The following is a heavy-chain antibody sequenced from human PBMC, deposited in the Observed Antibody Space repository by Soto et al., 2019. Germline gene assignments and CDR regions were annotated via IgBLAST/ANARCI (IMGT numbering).Heavy chain of an antibody. D-gene: IGHD3-10*01. CDR1: GGSFSGYY. J-gene: IGHJ6*02. CDR2: INHSGRT. Sequence: SETLSLTCAVNGGSFSGYYWSWIRQPPGKGLKWIGEINHSGRTKYNQSHKSRVTISEDTSKNHYSLKLSSVIAADMSVYYFARGKTMVRGHYYYYYYGMDVWGLGTTVT. V-gene: IGHV4-34*01. CDR3: ARGKTMVRGHYYYYYYGMDV.